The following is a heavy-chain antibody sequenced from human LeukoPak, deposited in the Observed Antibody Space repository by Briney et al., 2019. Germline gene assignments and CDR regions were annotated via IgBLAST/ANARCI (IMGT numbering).Heavy chain of an antibody. CDR3: AREGGDYYDSSGYYRGLLDY. CDR1: GYTFTGYY. D-gene: IGHD3-22*01. V-gene: IGHV1-2*02. Sequence: ASVKVSCKASGYTFTGYYMHWVRQAPGQGLEWMGWINPNSGGTNYAQKFQGRVTMTSDTSISTAYMELSSLTSDDTAVYYCAREGGDYYDSSGYYRGLLDYWGQGTLVTVSS. J-gene: IGHJ4*02. CDR2: INPNSGGT.